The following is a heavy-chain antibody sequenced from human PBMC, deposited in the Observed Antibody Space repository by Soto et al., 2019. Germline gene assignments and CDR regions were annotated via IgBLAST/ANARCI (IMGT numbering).Heavy chain of an antibody. CDR2: IYYSGST. V-gene: IGHV4-30-4*01. CDR1: GGSISSGDYY. CDR3: AREGRYYDSSGYYYIFDY. Sequence: PSETLSLTCTVSGGSISSGDYYWSWIRQPPGKGLEWIWYIYYSGSTYYNPSLKSRVTISVDTSKNQFSLKLSSVTAADTAVYYCAREGRYYDSSGYYYIFDYWGQGTLVTVSS. J-gene: IGHJ4*02. D-gene: IGHD3-22*01.